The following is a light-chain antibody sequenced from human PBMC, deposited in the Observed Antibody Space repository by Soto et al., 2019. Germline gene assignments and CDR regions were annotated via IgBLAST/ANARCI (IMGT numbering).Light chain of an antibody. J-gene: IGLJ1*01. CDR2: GNS. CDR3: QSYGSSLSVLYV. V-gene: IGLV1-40*01. Sequence: QSVLTQPPSVSGAPGERGTISCTGGSSKNGSGYDVHWYQQLPGTAPNLLIYGNSNRPSGVPDRFSGSKSGTSASLAITGLQAEDEADYYCQSYGSSLSVLYVFGTGTKVTVL. CDR1: SSKNGSGYD.